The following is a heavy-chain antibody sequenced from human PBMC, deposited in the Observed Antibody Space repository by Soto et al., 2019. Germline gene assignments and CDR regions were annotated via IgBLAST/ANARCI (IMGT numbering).Heavy chain of an antibody. CDR1: GFTFTRYS. Sequence: EVQLVESGGGLVKPGGSLRLSSAAFGFTFTRYSMNWVRQAPGKGLEWVSSISSTTNYIYYADSMKGRFTVSRDNAKNSVYLDMNSLSAEDTAVYYCARESEDLTSNFVYWGQGTLVSVSS. CDR3: ARESEDLTSNFVY. V-gene: IGHV3-21*01. J-gene: IGHJ4*02. CDR2: ISSTTNYI.